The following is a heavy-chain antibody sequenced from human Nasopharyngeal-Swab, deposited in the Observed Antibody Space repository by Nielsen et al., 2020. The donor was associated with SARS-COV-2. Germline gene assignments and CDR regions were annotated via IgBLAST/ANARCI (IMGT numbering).Heavy chain of an antibody. D-gene: IGHD3-22*01. J-gene: IGHJ5*02. CDR2: IYHSGST. Sequence: IRQPPGKGLEWIGYIYHSGSTYYNPSLKSRVTISVDRSKNQFSLKLSSVTAADTAVYYCARAYDSSHNWFDPWGQGTLVTVSS. V-gene: IGHV4-30-2*01. CDR3: ARAYDSSHNWFDP.